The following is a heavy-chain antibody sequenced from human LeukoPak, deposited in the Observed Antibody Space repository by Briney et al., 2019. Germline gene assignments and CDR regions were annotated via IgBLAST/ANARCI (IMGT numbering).Heavy chain of an antibody. CDR1: GFTFSSNW. CDR2: INEDGSTT. V-gene: IGHV3-74*01. Sequence: PGGSLRLSCAASGFTFSSNWMHWVRQAPGKGLVWVSRINEDGSTTNYADSVKGRSTIFRDNAKNTLYLQMNSLRAEDTAVYYCAKAFRPMIVVIPSDYWGQGTLVTVSS. D-gene: IGHD3-22*01. CDR3: AKAFRPMIVVIPSDY. J-gene: IGHJ4*02.